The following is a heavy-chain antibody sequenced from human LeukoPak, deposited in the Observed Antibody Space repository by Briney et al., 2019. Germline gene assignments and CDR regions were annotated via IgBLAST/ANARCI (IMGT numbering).Heavy chain of an antibody. J-gene: IGHJ4*02. CDR3: ARVSFHYHSGNYGWYFDS. CDR1: GGSISGQY. Sequence: PSETLSLTCTVSGGSISGQYWSLIRQPPGKGLEWIGYIYYTGITKYNPSLKSRVTISVDTSKNPFSLRLTSVTAADTAVYYCARVSFHYHSGNYGWYFDSWGQGTLVTVSS. CDR2: IYYTGIT. D-gene: IGHD3-10*01. V-gene: IGHV4-59*11.